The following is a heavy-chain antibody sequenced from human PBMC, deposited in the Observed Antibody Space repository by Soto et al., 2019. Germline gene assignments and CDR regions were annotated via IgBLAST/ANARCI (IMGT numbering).Heavy chain of an antibody. J-gene: IGHJ4*02. CDR2: IKGDGTIT. CDR3: PRGGLGNYYNDY. D-gene: IGHD3-10*01. CDR1: GFTFSRDW. Sequence: EVQLVESGGGLVQPGGSLRLSCAASGFTFSRDWMHWVRQSPGKGLVWVSRIKGDGTITNYADSVKGRFTTSRDNAKNTVYLQLNSLTTEDTAVYYCPRGGLGNYYNDYWGQGTLVTVSS. V-gene: IGHV3-74*01.